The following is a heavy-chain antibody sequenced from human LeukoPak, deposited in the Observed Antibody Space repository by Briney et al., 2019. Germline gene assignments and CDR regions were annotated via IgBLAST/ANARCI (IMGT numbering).Heavy chain of an antibody. CDR3: ARGRGSWFDH. Sequence: ASVTVSCKASVYTFTSYDINWVRQAPGQGLEWMGWMNPNSGNTGYAQKFQGRVTMTRNTSISTAYMELSSLRSEDTAVYYCARGRGSWFDHWGQGALVTVSS. V-gene: IGHV1-8*01. CDR2: MNPNSGNT. D-gene: IGHD1-14*01. CDR1: VYTFTSYD. J-gene: IGHJ5*02.